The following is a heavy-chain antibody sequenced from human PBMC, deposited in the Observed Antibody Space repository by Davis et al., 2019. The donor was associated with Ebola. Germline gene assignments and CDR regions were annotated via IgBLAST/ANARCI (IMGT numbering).Heavy chain of an antibody. CDR2: ISPITGST. D-gene: IGHD6-19*01. Sequence: AASVKVSCKASGYTFSSYYLHWVRQAPGQGLEWMAIISPITGSTNYAQKFQGRVTMTRDTSTSTAYMELRSLRSDDTAVYYCAREQWYYMDVWGKGTTVTVSS. V-gene: IGHV1-46*01. J-gene: IGHJ6*03. CDR3: AREQWYYMDV. CDR1: GYTFSSYY.